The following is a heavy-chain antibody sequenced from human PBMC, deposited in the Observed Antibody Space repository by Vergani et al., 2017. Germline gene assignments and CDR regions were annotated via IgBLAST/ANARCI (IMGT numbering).Heavy chain of an antibody. V-gene: IGHV1-8*01. CDR1: GYTFTSYD. D-gene: IGHD5-18*01. Sequence: QVQLVQSGAEVKKPGASVKVSCKASGYTFTSYDINWVRQATGQGLEWMGWMNPNSGNTGYAQKFQGRVTMTRNTSISTAYMELSSLRSEDTAVYYCAIFPGNDTAMAFDIWGQGTMVTVSS. J-gene: IGHJ3*02. CDR3: AIFPGNDTAMAFDI. CDR2: MNPNSGNT.